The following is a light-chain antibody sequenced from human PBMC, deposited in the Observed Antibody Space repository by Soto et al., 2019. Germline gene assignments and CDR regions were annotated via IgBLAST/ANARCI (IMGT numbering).Light chain of an antibody. CDR3: TSYTSSSTRLYV. CDR2: EVS. V-gene: IGLV2-14*01. Sequence: QSALTQPASVSGSPGQSITISCTGTSSDDGGYNYVSWYQQHPGKAPKLMIYEVSNRPSGVSNRFSGSKSGNTASLTISGLQAEDEADYYCTSYTSSSTRLYVFGTGTKLTVL. J-gene: IGLJ1*01. CDR1: SSDDGGYNY.